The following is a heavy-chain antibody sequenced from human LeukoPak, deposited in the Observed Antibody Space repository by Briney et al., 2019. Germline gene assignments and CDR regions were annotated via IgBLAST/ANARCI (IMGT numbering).Heavy chain of an antibody. D-gene: IGHD2-2*01. Sequence: PGGSLRLSCAASGFNFSWYWMRWVRQAPGKGLEWVSAISGSGGSTYYADSVKGRFTISRDNSKNTLYLQMNSLRAEDTAVYYCAKIKVVPGWQDAFDIWGRGTMVTVSS. CDR2: ISGSGGST. CDR1: GFNFSWYW. V-gene: IGHV3-23*01. J-gene: IGHJ3*02. CDR3: AKIKVVPGWQDAFDI.